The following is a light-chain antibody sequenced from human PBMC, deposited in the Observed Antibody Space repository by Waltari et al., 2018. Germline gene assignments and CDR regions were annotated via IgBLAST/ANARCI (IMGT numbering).Light chain of an antibody. Sequence: EIVLTQSPGTLSLSPGERATLPGRASQSVSRTLAGYQQKPGQAPKLLIYGASIRATGIPDRFTGSGSGTDFSLTISSLEPEDFAIYFCQHYVRLPATFGQGTKVEIK. CDR1: QSVSRT. J-gene: IGKJ1*01. V-gene: IGKV3-20*01. CDR2: GAS. CDR3: QHYVRLPAT.